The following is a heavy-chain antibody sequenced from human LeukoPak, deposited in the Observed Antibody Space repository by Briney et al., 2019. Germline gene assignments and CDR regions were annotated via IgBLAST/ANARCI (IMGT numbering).Heavy chain of an antibody. V-gene: IGHV4-34*01. Sequence: PSETLSLTCAVYGGSFSSYYWSWIRQPPGKGLEWIGEINHSGSTNYNPSLKSRVTLSVDTSKNQFSLKLSSVTAADTAVYYCARAMPTRQTYDYWGQGTLVTVSS. CDR3: ARAMPTRQTYDY. CDR2: INHSGST. J-gene: IGHJ4*02. CDR1: GGSFSSYY. D-gene: IGHD2-2*01.